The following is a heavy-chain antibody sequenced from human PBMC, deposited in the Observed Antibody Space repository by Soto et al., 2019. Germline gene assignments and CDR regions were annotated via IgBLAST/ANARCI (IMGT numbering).Heavy chain of an antibody. D-gene: IGHD6-13*01. J-gene: IGHJ5*02. CDR2: IKSKTDGGTT. V-gene: IGHV3-15*01. Sequence: EVQLVESGGGLVKPGGSLRLSCAASGFTFSNAWMSWVRQAPGKGMEWVGRIKSKTDGGTTDYAAPVKGRFTISRDDSKNTLYLQMNSRKTEDTAVYYCTTEAAAPYNWFDPWGQGTLVTVSS. CDR3: TTEAAAPYNWFDP. CDR1: GFTFSNAW.